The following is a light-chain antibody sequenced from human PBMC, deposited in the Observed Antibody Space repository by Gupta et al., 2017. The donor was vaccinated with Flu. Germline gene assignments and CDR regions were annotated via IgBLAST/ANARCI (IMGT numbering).Light chain of an antibody. V-gene: IGKV1-39*01. J-gene: IGKJ2*01. CDR1: QSITKY. CDR2: TAL. Sequence: DIQMTPSPSSLSASVGDTVTITCRASQSITKYLNWYQQKPGKAPKVLIFTALSLQNGVPSRFSGSGSGTDFTLTITSLQPEDSATYYCQQSYSTPPTFGQGTKLEI. CDR3: QQSYSTPPT.